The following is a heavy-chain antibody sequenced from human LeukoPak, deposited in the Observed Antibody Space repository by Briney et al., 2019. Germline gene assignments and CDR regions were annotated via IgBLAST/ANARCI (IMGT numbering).Heavy chain of an antibody. D-gene: IGHD1-26*01. CDR1: GYTFTGYY. Sequence: SVKVSCKTSGYTFTGYYIHWVRQAPGQGLEWMGGIIPIFGTANYAQKFQGRVTITTDESTSTAYMELSSLRSEDTAVYYCAREAGIVGATEYYFDYWGQGTLVTVSS. V-gene: IGHV1-69*05. CDR2: IIPIFGTA. J-gene: IGHJ4*02. CDR3: AREAGIVGATEYYFDY.